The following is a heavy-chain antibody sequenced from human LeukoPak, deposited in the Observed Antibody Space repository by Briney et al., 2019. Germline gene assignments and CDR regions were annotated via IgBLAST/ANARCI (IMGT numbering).Heavy chain of an antibody. CDR2: LYTSGDT. CDR3: ARRNVGYDY. D-gene: IGHD1-1*01. Sequence: GLEWVSILYTSGDTDYTDSVKGRFSVSRDNSKNTLYLQMNSLRAEDTAVYYCARRNVGYDYWGQGTLVTVSS. J-gene: IGHJ4*02. V-gene: IGHV3-53*01.